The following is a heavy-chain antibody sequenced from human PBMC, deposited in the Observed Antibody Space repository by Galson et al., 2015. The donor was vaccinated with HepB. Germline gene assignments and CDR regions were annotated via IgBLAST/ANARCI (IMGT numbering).Heavy chain of an antibody. CDR1: GFTFSRYW. Sequence: SLRLSCAASGFTFSRYWMTWVRQAPGKGLEWVANIKQDGSEDYYVDSVKGRFTISRDNTKNSMYHQMNSLRAEDTAVYHCTGGIMATSALESWGQGILVTVSS. V-gene: IGHV3-7*01. D-gene: IGHD5-12*01. CDR3: TGGIMATSALES. J-gene: IGHJ4*02. CDR2: IKQDGSED.